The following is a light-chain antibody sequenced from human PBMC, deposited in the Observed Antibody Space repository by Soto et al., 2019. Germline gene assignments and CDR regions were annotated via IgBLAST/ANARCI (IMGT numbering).Light chain of an antibody. CDR3: QQYKNWPTWT. Sequence: EIVMTQSPATLSAFPGERATLSCRASQSVSSNLAWYQQKPGQAHRLLIYGASTRATGIPARFSGSGSGTEFTLTISSLQSEDFAVYYGQQYKNWPTWTFGQGTKVDIK. V-gene: IGKV3-15*01. J-gene: IGKJ1*01. CDR2: GAS. CDR1: QSVSSN.